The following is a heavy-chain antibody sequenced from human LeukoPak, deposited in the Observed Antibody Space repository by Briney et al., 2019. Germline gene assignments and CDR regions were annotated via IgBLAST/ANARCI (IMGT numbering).Heavy chain of an antibody. V-gene: IGHV4-59*08. J-gene: IGHJ4*02. D-gene: IGHD6-19*01. CDR3: ASYIRGAVAFDY. Sequence: SETLSLTCTVSGVSISGYYWSWMRQPPGKGLEWMGYIYYSGITNYNPSLKSRVTISVDTSKNQFSLKLSPVTAADTAVYYCASYIRGAVAFDYWGQGTLVTVSS. CDR1: GVSISGYY. CDR2: IYYSGIT.